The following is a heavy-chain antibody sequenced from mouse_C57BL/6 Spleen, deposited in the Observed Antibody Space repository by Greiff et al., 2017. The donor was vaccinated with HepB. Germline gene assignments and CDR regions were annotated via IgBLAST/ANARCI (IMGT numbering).Heavy chain of an antibody. CDR1: GFSLTSYG. J-gene: IGHJ1*03. CDR2: IWSGGST. D-gene: IGHD2-3*01. CDR3: ARGDDGKRYFDV. V-gene: IGHV2-2*01. Sequence: QVQLKQSGPGLVQPSQSLSITCTVSGFSLTSYGVHWVRQSPGKGLEWLGVIWSGGSTDYNAAFISRLSISKDNSKSQVFFKMNSLQADDTAIYYCARGDDGKRYFDVWGTGTTVTVSS.